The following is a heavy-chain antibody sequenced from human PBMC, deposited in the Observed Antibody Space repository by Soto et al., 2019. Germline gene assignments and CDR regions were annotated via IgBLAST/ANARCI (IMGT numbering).Heavy chain of an antibody. J-gene: IGHJ5*02. D-gene: IGHD3-16*01. V-gene: IGHV4-34*01. CDR3: VRIRYQLPSSVLWLNP. CDR2: INHVGGT. CDR1: GGFLSESY. Sequence: SETLSLTCAVYGGFLSESYWTWIRQPPGKGLEWIGEINHVGGTNYNPSLKSRVTMSVDTSQNQFSLRLISVTAADTAMYFCVRIRYQLPSSVLWLNPWGQGTPVTVS.